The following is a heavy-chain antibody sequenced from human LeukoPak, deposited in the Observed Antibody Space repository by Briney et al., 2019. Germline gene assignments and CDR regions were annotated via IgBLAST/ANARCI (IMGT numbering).Heavy chain of an antibody. CDR3: ARRPMSSGSNYYYYMDV. V-gene: IGHV4-34*01. CDR2: INHSGST. J-gene: IGHJ6*03. Sequence: PSETLSLTCAVYGGSFSGYYWSWIRQPPGKGLEWIGEINHSGSTNYNPSLKSRVTISVDTSKNQFSLKLSSVTAADTAVYYCARRPMSSGSNYYYYMDVWGKGTTVTISS. CDR1: GGSFSGYY. D-gene: IGHD3/OR15-3a*01.